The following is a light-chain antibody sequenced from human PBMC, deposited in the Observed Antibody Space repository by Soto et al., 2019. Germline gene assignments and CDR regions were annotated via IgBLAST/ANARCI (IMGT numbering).Light chain of an antibody. CDR3: QTWGTGIQV. Sequence: QSVLTQSPSASASLGPSVKLTCTLSSGHSSYAIAWHQQQPEKGPRYLMKLNSDGSHSKGDGIPDRFSGSSSGAERYLTVCSLQCEDEADYYCQTWGTGIQVFGGGTKLPVL. CDR2: LNSDGSH. CDR1: SGHSSYA. V-gene: IGLV4-69*01. J-gene: IGLJ2*01.